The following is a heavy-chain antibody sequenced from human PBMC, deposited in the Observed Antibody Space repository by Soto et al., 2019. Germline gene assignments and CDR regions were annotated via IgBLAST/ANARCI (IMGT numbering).Heavy chain of an antibody. D-gene: IGHD1-1*01. CDR2: MSHSGGT. J-gene: IGHJ3*02. CDR1: GGFVSSGSYY. Sequence: QVQLQQWGAGLLKPSENLSLTCAVYGGFVSSGSYYWSWIRQPPGKGLEWSGEMSHSGGTHFNPSLKSRVTIAVDTSKNQFSLKMSSVTAADTALYYCARVERGTATTVVYAFDIWGPGTMVTVSS. CDR3: ARVERGTATTVVYAFDI. V-gene: IGHV4-34*01.